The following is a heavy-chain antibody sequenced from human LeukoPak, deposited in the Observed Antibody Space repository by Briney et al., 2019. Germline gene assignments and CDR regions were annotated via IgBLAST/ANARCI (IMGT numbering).Heavy chain of an antibody. V-gene: IGHV3-74*01. CDR1: GFTFSSYW. Sequence: GGSLRLSCAASGFTFSSYWMHWVRQAPGKGLVWVSRINSDGSSTNYADSVKGRFTISRDNSKNTLYLQMNSLRAEDTAVYYCAVWSLTGYYPFDYWGQGTLVTVSS. CDR2: INSDGSST. J-gene: IGHJ4*02. CDR3: AVWSLTGYYPFDY. D-gene: IGHD3-9*01.